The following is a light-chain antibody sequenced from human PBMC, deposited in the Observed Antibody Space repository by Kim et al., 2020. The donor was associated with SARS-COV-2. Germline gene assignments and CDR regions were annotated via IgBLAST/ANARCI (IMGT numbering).Light chain of an antibody. Sequence: GQNVTNPRSVRTSNVGNNFVSWYQQLPGTAPKRRIYDNNKRPSGIPDRFSGSASGTSATLDSTGLQTGDEADYYCGTWDGSLTAGVFGGGTQLTVL. J-gene: IGLJ3*02. CDR2: DNN. V-gene: IGLV1-51*01. CDR3: GTWDGSLTAGV. CDR1: TSNVGNNF.